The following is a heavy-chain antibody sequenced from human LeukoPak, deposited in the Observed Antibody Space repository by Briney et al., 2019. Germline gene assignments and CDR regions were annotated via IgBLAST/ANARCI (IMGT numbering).Heavy chain of an antibody. J-gene: IGHJ1*01. CDR1: GFTFSNYW. CDR3: ATYSSLNRREFQF. D-gene: IGHD3-22*01. Sequence: GGSLRLSCEGSGFTFSNYWMGWVRQAPGKGLQWVANIKTDGSEKSYVDSVKGRFTISRDNAKNSLYLQMNSLRAEDTAVYYCATYSSLNRREFQFWGQGTLLTVSS. CDR2: IKTDGSEK. V-gene: IGHV3-7*01.